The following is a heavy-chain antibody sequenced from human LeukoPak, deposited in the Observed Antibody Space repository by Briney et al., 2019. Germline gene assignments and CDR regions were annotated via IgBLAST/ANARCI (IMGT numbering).Heavy chain of an antibody. J-gene: IGHJ4*02. CDR2: INPNSGGT. V-gene: IGHV1-2*02. CDR1: GYTFTGYY. CDR3: ARDGCSGGSCLFDY. D-gene: IGHD2-15*01. Sequence: GASVKVSCKASGYTFTGYYMHWVRQAPGQGLEWMGWINPNSGGTNYAQKLQGRVTMTTDTSTSTAYMELRSLGSDDTAVYYCARDGCSGGSCLFDYWGQGTLVTVSS.